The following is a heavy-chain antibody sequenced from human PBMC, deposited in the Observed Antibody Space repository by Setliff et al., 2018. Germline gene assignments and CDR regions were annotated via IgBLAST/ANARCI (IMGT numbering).Heavy chain of an antibody. D-gene: IGHD1-26*01. CDR3: ASGSYRPLDY. J-gene: IGHJ4*02. V-gene: IGHV3-33*08. Sequence: PGGSLRLSCAASGFTFSTYRMHWVRQAPGKGLEWVAVIWDDGVKKYHADSVKGRFTISRDNSKNTLYLQMNSLRAEDTAVYYCASGSYRPLDYWGQGTLVTV. CDR1: GFTFSTYR. CDR2: IWDDGVKK.